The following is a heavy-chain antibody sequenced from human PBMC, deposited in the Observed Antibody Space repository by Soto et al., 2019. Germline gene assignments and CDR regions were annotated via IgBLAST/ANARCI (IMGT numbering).Heavy chain of an antibody. CDR2: IHYTGTT. CDR1: RGSINNSY. J-gene: IGHJ5*02. CDR3: ASYGSASYPQFDP. Sequence: PSETLSLTCTVSRGSINNSYWTWIRQPPGKRLEWIGYIHYTGTTNHNPSLRGRVTMSVDTSNNQFSLKLSSVTTADTAVYYCASYGSASYPQFDPCGQGTLVPVSA. D-gene: IGHD3-10*01. V-gene: IGHV4-59*01.